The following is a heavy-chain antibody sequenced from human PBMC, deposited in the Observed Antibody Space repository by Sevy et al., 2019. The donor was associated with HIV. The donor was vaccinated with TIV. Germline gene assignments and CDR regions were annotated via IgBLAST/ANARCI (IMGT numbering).Heavy chain of an antibody. CDR2: LSGNGGST. CDR1: GFTFSSYA. J-gene: IGHJ3*02. CDR3: AKDRVWELGDAFDI. D-gene: IGHD1-26*01. V-gene: IGHV3-23*01. Sequence: GGCLRLYCAASGFTFSSYAMNWVRQAPGKGLECVSGLSGNGGSTNYADSVKGRFTISRDNSKNTQYLQMNSLRAEDTAIYYCAKDRVWELGDAFDIWGQGTMVTVSS.